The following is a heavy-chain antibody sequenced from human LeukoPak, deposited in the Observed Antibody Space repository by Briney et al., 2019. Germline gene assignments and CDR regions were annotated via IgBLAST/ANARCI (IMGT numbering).Heavy chain of an antibody. CDR2: IYYSGST. D-gene: IGHD3-16*02. CDR1: GGSISNYY. J-gene: IGHJ5*02. V-gene: IGHV4-59*08. CDR3: ARWSIMVGGVIGSSQARVFDP. Sequence: PETLSLTCTGTGGSISNYYWNWIRQPPAKGLEWIGYIYYSGSTNYNPSLKSRVTISVDTSKNQFSLKLSSVTAADTAVYYCARWSIMVGGVIGSSQARVFDPWGQGTLVTVSS.